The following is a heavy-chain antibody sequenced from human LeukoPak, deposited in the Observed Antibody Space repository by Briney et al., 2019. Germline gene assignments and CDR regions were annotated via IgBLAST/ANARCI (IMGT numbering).Heavy chain of an antibody. D-gene: IGHD3-10*01. V-gene: IGHV3-23*01. J-gene: IGHJ4*02. CDR2: ISGDGGDT. CDR3: ARDLGGSGSYSSYYFDY. Sequence: GGSLRLSCAASGFTFSSYAMNWVRQAPGKGLEWVSTISGDGGDTHYADSVRGRFTISRANSKNTLFMQMNSLRAEDTAVYYCARDLGGSGSYSSYYFDYWGQGTLVTVSS. CDR1: GFTFSSYA.